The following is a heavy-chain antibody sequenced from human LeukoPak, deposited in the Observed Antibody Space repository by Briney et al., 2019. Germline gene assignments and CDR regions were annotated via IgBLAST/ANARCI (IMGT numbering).Heavy chain of an antibody. CDR2: ISGSGGST. V-gene: IGHV3-23*01. D-gene: IGHD6-13*01. J-gene: IGHJ4*02. Sequence: PGGPLRLSCAASGFTVSSNYMSWVRQAPGKGLEWVSAISGSGGSTYYADSVKGRFTISRDNSKNTVYLQMDSLRAEDTALYYCARGQQLVKTDWGQGTLVTVSS. CDR1: GFTVSSNY. CDR3: ARGQQLVKTD.